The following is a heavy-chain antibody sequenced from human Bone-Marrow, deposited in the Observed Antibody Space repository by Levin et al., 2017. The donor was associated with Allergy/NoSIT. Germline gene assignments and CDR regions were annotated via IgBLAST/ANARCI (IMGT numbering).Heavy chain of an antibody. D-gene: IGHD3-16*01. V-gene: IGHV4-38-2*02. CDR2: TSTSGET. CDR3: VRGHLDIGGFDS. J-gene: IGHJ4*02. CDR1: GSHISSVHY. Sequence: TSQTLSLTCRVSGSHISSVHYWGWIRQTPGKGPQWIATTSTSGETHSNPSLQSRVTLSVDTSKDQFSLRLASVTAADTAVYFCVRGHLDIGGFDSWSQGTLVTVSS.